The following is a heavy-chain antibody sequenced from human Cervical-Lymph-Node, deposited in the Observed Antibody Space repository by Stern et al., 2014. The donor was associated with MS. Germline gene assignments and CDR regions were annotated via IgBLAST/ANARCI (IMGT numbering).Heavy chain of an antibody. Sequence: EVQLVESGGGLVQPGRSLRLSCAGSGYNFDDYAMHGVRQAPGRGLEWVASISWNRVCFDYAYSVKALFTVSIDNAKNSLYLQMDSLRAEDTAMYYCAKDISSGRWEAYYSYGMDVWGLGTTVTVSS. CDR2: ISWNRVCF. V-gene: IGHV3-9*01. J-gene: IGHJ6*02. CDR1: GYNFDDYA. D-gene: IGHD6-19*01. CDR3: AKDISSGRWEAYYSYGMDV.